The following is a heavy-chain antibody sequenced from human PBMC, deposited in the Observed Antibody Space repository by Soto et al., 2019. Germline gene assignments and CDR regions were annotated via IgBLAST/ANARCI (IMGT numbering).Heavy chain of an antibody. CDR3: ARAFRGLDAFDI. J-gene: IGHJ3*02. D-gene: IGHD3-10*01. V-gene: IGHV3-53*01. Sequence: GGSLRLSCADSGFTVSTYYMTWVRQAPGKGLEWVSVIYSGGGAYYGDSVKGRFTISRDNSKNTLYLQMNSLTVEDTAVYYCARAFRGLDAFDIWGQGTMVTVSS. CDR1: GFTVSTYY. CDR2: IYSGGGA.